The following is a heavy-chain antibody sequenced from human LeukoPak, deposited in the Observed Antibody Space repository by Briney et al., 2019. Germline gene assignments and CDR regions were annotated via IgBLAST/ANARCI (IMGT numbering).Heavy chain of an antibody. Sequence: GESLKISCKGSGYSFTSYWIGWVRQMPGKGLEWMGITYPGDSDTRYSPSFQGQVTISADKSISTAYLQWSSPKASDTAMYYCARHDYGDYDAFDIWGQGTMVTVSS. J-gene: IGHJ3*02. CDR3: ARHDYGDYDAFDI. V-gene: IGHV5-51*01. D-gene: IGHD4-17*01. CDR2: TYPGDSDT. CDR1: GYSFTSYW.